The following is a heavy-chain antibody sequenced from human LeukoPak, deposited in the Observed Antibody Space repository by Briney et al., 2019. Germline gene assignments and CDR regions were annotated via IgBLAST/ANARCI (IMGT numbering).Heavy chain of an antibody. Sequence: GGSLRLSCAASGFTFSSYGMYWVRQAPGKGLEWVAYIRYDGSNNYYADSVKGRFTISRDNSKNTLYLQMNSLRAEDTAVYYCANKRDYYMDVWGKGTTVTVS. CDR1: GFTFSSYG. J-gene: IGHJ6*03. CDR3: ANKRDYYMDV. CDR2: IRYDGSNN. V-gene: IGHV3-30*02.